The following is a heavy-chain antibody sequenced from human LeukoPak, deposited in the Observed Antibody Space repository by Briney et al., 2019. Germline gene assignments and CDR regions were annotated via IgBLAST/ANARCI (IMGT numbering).Heavy chain of an antibody. CDR2: MIPMFGTG. CDR3: ARGGLGYCSSTSCYDGNYFDY. J-gene: IGHJ4*02. V-gene: IGHV1-69*13. CDR1: RGTFINYA. D-gene: IGHD2-2*01. Sequence: ASVMVSCRDSRGTFINYASSWVRQAPGQGLDWMAGMIPMFGTGNYAQKFQGRVTITADESTSTAYMELSSLRSEDTAVYYCARGGLGYCSSTSCYDGNYFDYWGQGTLVTVSS.